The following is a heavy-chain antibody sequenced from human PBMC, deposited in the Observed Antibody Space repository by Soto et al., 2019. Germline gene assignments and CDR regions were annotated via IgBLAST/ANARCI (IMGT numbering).Heavy chain of an antibody. CDR1: GGSISSYY. CDR2: IYYSGST. CDR3: ARGVYWSGGSCYGLFDY. Sequence: QVQLQESGPGLVKPSETLSLTCTVSGGSISSYYWSWIRQPPGKGLEWIGYIYYSGSTNYNPSLKSRVTISVDTSKNQFSLKLSSVTAADTAVYYCARGVYWSGGSCYGLFDYWGQGTLVTVSS. J-gene: IGHJ4*02. D-gene: IGHD2-15*01. V-gene: IGHV4-59*01.